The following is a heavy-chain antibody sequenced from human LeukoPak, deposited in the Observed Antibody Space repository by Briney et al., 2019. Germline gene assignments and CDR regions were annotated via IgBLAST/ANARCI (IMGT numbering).Heavy chain of an antibody. Sequence: SGTLSLTCTVSGCSISRYYLSWIRQPPGKGLEWIGYIYYSGSTTYYPSLKRRVSISVDTTKNNFSPKLSSVTAADTAVYYCARERLKGNWFDPWGQGTLVTVSS. CDR1: GCSISRYY. D-gene: IGHD5-12*01. CDR3: ARERLKGNWFDP. J-gene: IGHJ5*02. V-gene: IGHV4-59*01. CDR2: IYYSGST.